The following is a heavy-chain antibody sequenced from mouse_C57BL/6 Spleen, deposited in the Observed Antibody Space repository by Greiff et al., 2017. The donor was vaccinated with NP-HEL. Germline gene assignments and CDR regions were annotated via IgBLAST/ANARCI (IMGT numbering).Heavy chain of an antibody. Sequence: VQLQQSGPELVKPGASVKISCKASGYAFSSSWMNWVKQRPGKGLEWIGRIYPGDGDTNYNGKFKGKATLTADKSSSTAYMQLSSLTSEDSAVYCCARSATVVDFDYWGQGTTLTVSS. CDR2: IYPGDGDT. CDR1: GYAFSSSW. J-gene: IGHJ2*01. CDR3: ARSATVVDFDY. V-gene: IGHV1-82*01. D-gene: IGHD1-1*01.